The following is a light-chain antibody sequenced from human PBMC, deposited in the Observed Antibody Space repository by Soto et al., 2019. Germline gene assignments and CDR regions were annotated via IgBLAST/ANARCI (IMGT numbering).Light chain of an antibody. CDR1: QSVSSN. J-gene: IGKJ5*01. V-gene: IGKV3D-15*01. CDR3: QQYNDRPPIT. CDR2: GVY. Sequence: EIVMTHSPTILSVSPGERATRACRASQSVSSNLAWYQQKPGQAPKRLIYGVYTRAPGIPARFSGSGSGTEFTLTISGLQSEDFAVYYCQQYNDRPPITFGQGTRLEIK.